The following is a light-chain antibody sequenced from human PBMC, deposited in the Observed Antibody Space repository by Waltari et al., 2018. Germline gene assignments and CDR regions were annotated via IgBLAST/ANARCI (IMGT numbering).Light chain of an antibody. CDR2: GNN. CDR1: SPKLGAGYD. CDR3: QSYDGNLSDVI. J-gene: IGLJ2*01. Sequence: QSVLTQPPSVSGAPGPRVTIPCTGSSPKLGAGYDVHWYQQFPGTAPKVLIYGNNNRPSGVPDRFSGSKSDTSASLAITGLQAEDEADYYCQSYDGNLSDVIFGGGTKLTVL. V-gene: IGLV1-40*01.